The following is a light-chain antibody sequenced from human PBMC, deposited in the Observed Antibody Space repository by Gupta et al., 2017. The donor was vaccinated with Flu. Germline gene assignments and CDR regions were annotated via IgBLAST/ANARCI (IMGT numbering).Light chain of an antibody. CDR1: QTISRY. CDR3: QQSDSTPMYS. J-gene: IGKJ2*01. CDR2: AAS. V-gene: IGKV1-39*01. Sequence: SSLSASVGDKVTITCRASQTISRYLNWYQQKPGKGPKLLIYAASSLRSGVPPRFSGSGSGTDFTLTISSLQPEDSAFYYCQQSDSTPMYSFGQGTKLEIK.